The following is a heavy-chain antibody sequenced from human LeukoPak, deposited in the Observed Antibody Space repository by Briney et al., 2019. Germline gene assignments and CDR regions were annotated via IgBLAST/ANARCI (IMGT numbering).Heavy chain of an antibody. CDR1: GFNLYDYA. V-gene: IGHV3-9*01. CDR3: AKGRSTNGGSDFDY. D-gene: IGHD7-27*01. Sequence: PGRSLRLSCAAYGFNLYDYAMHWVRQAPGKGLKWVSGISWDSGNTGYADSVKGRFTISRDSAKISLYLQMNSLRAEDTALYYCAKGRSTNGGSDFDYWGQGTLVTVSS. J-gene: IGHJ4*02. CDR2: ISWDSGNT.